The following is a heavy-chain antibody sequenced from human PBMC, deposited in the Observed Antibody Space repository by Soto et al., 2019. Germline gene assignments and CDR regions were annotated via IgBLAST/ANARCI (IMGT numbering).Heavy chain of an antibody. Sequence: VQLVQSGGEVRKPGPSVKVSCRASEGIFSDYAISWLRQAPGQGLEWVGGIVPKYGTAKYARKFEDRVTLTADELSSTVYMEMNGLRSEDTALYYCARDMLSSLVVETPHLFESWGQGTRLTVSS. CDR3: ARDMLSSLVVETPHLFES. V-gene: IGHV1-69*12. J-gene: IGHJ5*01. CDR2: IVPKYGTA. CDR1: EGIFSDYA. D-gene: IGHD2-21*01.